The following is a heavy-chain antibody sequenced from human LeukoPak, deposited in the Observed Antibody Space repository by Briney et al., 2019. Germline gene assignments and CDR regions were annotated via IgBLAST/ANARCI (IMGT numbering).Heavy chain of an antibody. CDR3: TRGARGGGYEAFDF. Sequence: ASVRVSCKASGNTFNVYYIHGGRQAPGQGLEGRAWINPNSGGTDYADRFQGRVTVTRDTSISTGYMELTRLRSDDTAVYYCTRGARGGGYEAFDFWGQGTLVTVSS. V-gene: IGHV1-2*02. J-gene: IGHJ4*02. CDR2: INPNSGGT. CDR1: GNTFNVYY. D-gene: IGHD5-12*01.